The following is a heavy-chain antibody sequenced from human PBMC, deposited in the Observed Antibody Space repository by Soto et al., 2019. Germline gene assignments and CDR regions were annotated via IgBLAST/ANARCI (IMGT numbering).Heavy chain of an antibody. D-gene: IGHD5-18*01. Sequence: SLNVSCKASGVTFYTYTFSWVRQAPGQGLEWMGSITPIYPTTNYAEKFQGRLTVTADGSTNTAYMELNSLTSEDTAVYYCARIPRYSFRTSDDLDSWGQGTLVTVSS. V-gene: IGHV1-69*15. CDR3: ARIPRYSFRTSDDLDS. J-gene: IGHJ4*02. CDR2: ITPIYPTT. CDR1: GVTFYTYT.